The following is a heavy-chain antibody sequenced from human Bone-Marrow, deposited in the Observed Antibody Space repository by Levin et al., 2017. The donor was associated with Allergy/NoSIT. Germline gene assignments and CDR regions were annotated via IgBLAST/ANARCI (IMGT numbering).Heavy chain of an antibody. CDR3: TTGAMCGDNDWDCN. CDR1: GFSFSRAW. J-gene: IGHJ4*02. CDR2: IRNRGTT. D-gene: IGHD4-17*01. Sequence: GASVKVSCAASGFSFSRAWMNWVRQAPGKGLEYIGRIRNRGTTDYTAPVKGRFTISRDDSKNTLFLQMDSLKIEDTAVYFCTTGAMCGDNDWDCNWGQGTLVIVSS. V-gene: IGHV3-15*01.